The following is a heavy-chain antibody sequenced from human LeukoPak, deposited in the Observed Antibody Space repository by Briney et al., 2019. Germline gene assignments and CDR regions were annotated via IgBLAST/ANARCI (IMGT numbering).Heavy chain of an antibody. V-gene: IGHV4-34*01. CDR1: GGSFSAYY. D-gene: IGHD6-25*01. Sequence: KPSETLSLTCAVYGGSFSAYYWSWIRQPPGKGLEWIGEINHSGSTNYNPSLKSRVTISIDTSKNQFSLEMSSVTAADTAVYYCARGRGARSSGWYNWFDLWGQGTLVTVSS. J-gene: IGHJ5*02. CDR2: INHSGST. CDR3: ARGRGARSSGWYNWFDL.